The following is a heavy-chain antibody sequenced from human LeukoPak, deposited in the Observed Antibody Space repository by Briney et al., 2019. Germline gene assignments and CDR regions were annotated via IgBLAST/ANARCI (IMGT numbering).Heavy chain of an antibody. Sequence: PGGSLRLSCAASGFTFTNNGMYWVRQAPGKGLEWVASIRYDGGYKNYGDSVKGRFTISRDNSKNTLYLQMNSLRAEDTAVYYGAKLLFEYHFWGKASLVTVSS. V-gene: IGHV3-30*02. CDR2: IRYDGGYK. J-gene: IGHJ4*02. D-gene: IGHD2-21*01. CDR3: AKLLFEYHF. CDR1: GFTFTNNG.